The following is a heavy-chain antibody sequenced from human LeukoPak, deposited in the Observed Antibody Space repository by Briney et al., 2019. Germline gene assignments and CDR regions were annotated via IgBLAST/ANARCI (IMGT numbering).Heavy chain of an antibody. CDR3: VGSPTTVSIPA. CDR1: GFTLSDRY. V-gene: IGHV3-72*01. D-gene: IGHD4-17*01. CDR2: TRDKANSYTT. J-gene: IGHJ5*02. Sequence: GGPLRLSCAASGFTLSDRYMDWVRQAPGKGLEWVGRTRDKANSYTTDYAATVRGRFSISRDDSKRSLYLQMNSLKTDDTVVYYCVGSPTTVSIPAWGQGTLVTVSS.